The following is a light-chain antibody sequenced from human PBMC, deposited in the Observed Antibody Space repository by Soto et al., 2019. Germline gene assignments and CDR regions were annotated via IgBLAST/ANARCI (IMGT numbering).Light chain of an antibody. J-gene: IGKJ2*01. CDR1: QSIGSY. CDR2: AAS. Sequence: DIQMTQSPSSLSASVGDRVTITCRASQSIGSYLNWYQHKPGRAPKVLIFAASSLQSEVPSRCSGSGSGAEFTLTISNLQPEDFATYYCQQSYTTPRTFGQGTRLEIK. CDR3: QQSYTTPRT. V-gene: IGKV1-39*01.